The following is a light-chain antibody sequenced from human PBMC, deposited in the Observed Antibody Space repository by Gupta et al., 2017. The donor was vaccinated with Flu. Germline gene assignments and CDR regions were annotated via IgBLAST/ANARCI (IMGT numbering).Light chain of an antibody. CDR2: GAS. V-gene: IGKV3-15*01. CDR1: QSVSSN. J-gene: IGKJ1*01. CDR3: QQYNNWPPT. Sequence: IVMTQSPATLSVSPGERATLSCRASQSVSSNLAWYQQKPGQAPRLLIYGASTRATGIPARFSGSRSGTEFTLTISSLQSEDFAVYYCQQYNNWPPTFGQGTKVEIK.